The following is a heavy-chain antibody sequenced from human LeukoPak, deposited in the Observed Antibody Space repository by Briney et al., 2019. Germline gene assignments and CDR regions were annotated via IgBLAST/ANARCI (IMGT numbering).Heavy chain of an antibody. Sequence: GGSLRLSCAAPGFTFSSSAMSWVRQAPGKGLEWVANIKLDGSEKNYVDSVKGRFTISRDNTKNSLYLQMNSLRVEDTAVFYCARDQYDTWSRRGNFDSWGQGTLVIVSS. CDR3: ARDQYDTWSRRGNFDS. D-gene: IGHD3-3*01. CDR1: GFTFSSSA. CDR2: IKLDGSEK. J-gene: IGHJ4*02. V-gene: IGHV3-7*03.